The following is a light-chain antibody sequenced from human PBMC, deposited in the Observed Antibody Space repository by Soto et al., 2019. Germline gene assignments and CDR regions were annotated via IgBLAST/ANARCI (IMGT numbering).Light chain of an antibody. CDR1: QSIGSY. J-gene: IGKJ1*01. V-gene: IGKV1-39*01. CDR3: QQSYSTPRT. CDR2: AAS. Sequence: DIQMTQSPSSLSASVGDRVTITCRASQSIGSYVNWYQHKPGKAPQLQIFAASSLQSGVPSRFSGSGSGTDFALTISSLQPEDFATYYCQQSYSTPRTFGPGTKVEIK.